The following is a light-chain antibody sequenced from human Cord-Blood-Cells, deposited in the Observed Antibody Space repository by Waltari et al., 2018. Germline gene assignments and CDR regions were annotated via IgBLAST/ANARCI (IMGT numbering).Light chain of an antibody. CDR1: TPRSYY. CDR3: NSRDSSGNHWV. V-gene: IGLV3-19*01. Sequence: SSELTQDPAVSVALGQTVRITCQGYTPRSYYASWYQQKPGQAPVLVIYGKNNRPSGIPDRFSGSSSGNTASLTITGAQAEDEADYYCNSRDSSGNHWVFGGGTKLTVL. J-gene: IGLJ3*02. CDR2: GKN.